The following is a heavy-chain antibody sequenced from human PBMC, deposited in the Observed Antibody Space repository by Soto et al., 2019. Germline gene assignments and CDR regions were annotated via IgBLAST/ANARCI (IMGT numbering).Heavy chain of an antibody. CDR2: ISHSGST. CDR1: GGSISSGGYS. Sequence: SETLSLTCGVLGGSISSGGYSWSWIRQPPGKDLEWIGYISHSGSTYYNPSLKSRVAISIDRSKNQFSLKLISVTAADTAVYYCARQPDSYASSYFEYWGPGTLVTVSS. V-gene: IGHV4-30-2*01. CDR3: ARQPDSYASSYFEY. D-gene: IGHD5-18*01. J-gene: IGHJ4*02.